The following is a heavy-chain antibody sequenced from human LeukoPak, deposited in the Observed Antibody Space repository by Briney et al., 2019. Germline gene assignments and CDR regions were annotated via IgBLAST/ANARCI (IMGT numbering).Heavy chain of an antibody. D-gene: IGHD1-26*01. Sequence: SETLSLTCTVSGGSISSGGYYWSWIRQPPGKGLEWIGYIYHSGSTYYNPSLKSRVTISVDRSKNQFSLKLSSVTAADTAVYYCAKDPRLVGAHYFDYWGQGTLVTVSS. CDR3: AKDPRLVGAHYFDY. CDR1: GGSISSGGYY. V-gene: IGHV4-30-2*01. CDR2: IYHSGST. J-gene: IGHJ4*02.